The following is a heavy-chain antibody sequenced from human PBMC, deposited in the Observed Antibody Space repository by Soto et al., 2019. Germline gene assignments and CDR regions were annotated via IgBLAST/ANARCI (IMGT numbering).Heavy chain of an antibody. V-gene: IGHV1-2*02. J-gene: IGHJ6*02. D-gene: IGHD3-10*01. CDR2: INPKFGDT. CDR3: ARNMDYYYGPGSGNGHGF. CDR1: GYTFTAYY. Sequence: QVQLVQSGAEVKEPGDSVRVSCEASGYTFTAYYIHCVRQAPGQGLEWMGWINPKFGDTTYAQDFQGRVSMTRDMSMSTVYMDLSRLTSDDTAIYYCARNMDYYYGPGSGNGHGFWGQGTTVTVFS.